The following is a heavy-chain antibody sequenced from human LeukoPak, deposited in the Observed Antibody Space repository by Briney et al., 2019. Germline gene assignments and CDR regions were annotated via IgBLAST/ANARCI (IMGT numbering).Heavy chain of an antibody. J-gene: IGHJ4*02. CDR1: GYTFTGYY. CDR2: INPNSGGT. CDR3: AKDVIKGSPLWVDYFDY. Sequence: ASVKVSCKASGYTFTGYYMHWVRQAPGQGLEWMGRINPNSGGTNYAQKFQGRVTMTRDTSISTAYMELSRLRSDDTAVYYCAKDVIKGSPLWVDYFDYWGQGTLVTVSS. D-gene: IGHD5-18*01. V-gene: IGHV1-2*06.